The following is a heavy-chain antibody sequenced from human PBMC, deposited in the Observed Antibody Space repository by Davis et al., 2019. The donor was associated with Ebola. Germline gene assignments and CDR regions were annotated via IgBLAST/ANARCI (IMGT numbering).Heavy chain of an antibody. CDR1: GFTFSSYW. Sequence: PGGSLRLSCAASGFTFSSYWMSWVRQAPGKGLEWVANIKQDGSEKYYVDSVKGRFTISRDNAKNSLYLQMNSLRAEDTAVYYCARDLSTTVTAFDYWGQGTLVTVSS. CDR2: IKQDGSEK. V-gene: IGHV3-7*01. J-gene: IGHJ4*02. CDR3: ARDLSTTVTAFDY. D-gene: IGHD4-17*01.